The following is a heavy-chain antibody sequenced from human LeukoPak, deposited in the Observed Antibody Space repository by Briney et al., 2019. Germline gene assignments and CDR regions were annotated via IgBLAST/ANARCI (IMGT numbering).Heavy chain of an antibody. V-gene: IGHV1-69*05. CDR3: ARDLDYYDSSGYYSTFDY. Sequence: ASVKVSCKASGGTFSSYAISWVRQAPGQGLEWMGRIIPIFGTVNYAQKLQGRVTITTDESTSTAYMELSSLRSEDTAVYYCARDLDYYDSSGYYSTFDYWGQGTLVTVSS. CDR2: IIPIFGTV. J-gene: IGHJ4*02. D-gene: IGHD3-22*01. CDR1: GGTFSSYA.